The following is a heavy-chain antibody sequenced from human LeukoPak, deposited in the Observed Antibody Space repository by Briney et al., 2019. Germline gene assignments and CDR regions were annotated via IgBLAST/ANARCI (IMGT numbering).Heavy chain of an antibody. Sequence: SETLSLTCTVSGGSISSGDYYWSWIRQPPGKGLEWIGYIYHSGSTYYNPSLKSRVTISVDRSKNQFSLKLSSVTAADTAVYYCARAGFLLFDYWGQGTLVTVSS. D-gene: IGHD3-10*01. CDR1: GGSISSGDYY. V-gene: IGHV4-30-4*01. CDR3: ARAGFLLFDY. CDR2: IYHSGST. J-gene: IGHJ4*02.